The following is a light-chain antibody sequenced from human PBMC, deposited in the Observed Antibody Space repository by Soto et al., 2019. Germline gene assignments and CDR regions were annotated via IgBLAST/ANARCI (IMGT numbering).Light chain of an antibody. J-gene: IGLJ2*01. CDR3: TSYATYSTLV. CDR1: SYDVGDYNY. CDR2: EVS. V-gene: IGLV2-14*01. Sequence: QSALTQPASVSGSPGQLITIACTGTSYDVGDYNYVSWYQHHPGKAPKLLIFEVSNRPSGVSYRFSGSKFGNTASLTISGLQAEDEADYFCTSYATYSTLVFGGGTKVTVL.